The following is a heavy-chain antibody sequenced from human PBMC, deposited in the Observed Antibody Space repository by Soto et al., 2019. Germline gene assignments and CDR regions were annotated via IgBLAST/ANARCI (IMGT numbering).Heavy chain of an antibody. D-gene: IGHD6-13*01. CDR1: GFTFSSYG. V-gene: IGHV3-33*01. CDR2: IWYDGSNK. CDR3: VRDLGEQQLAQYYFDY. Sequence: QVQLVESGGGVVQSGRSLRLSCAASGFTFSSYGMHWVRQAPGKGLEWVAVIWYDGSNKYYADSVKGRFTISRDNSKNTLYLQMNSLRAEDTAVYYCVRDLGEQQLAQYYFDYWGQGTLVTVSS. J-gene: IGHJ4*02.